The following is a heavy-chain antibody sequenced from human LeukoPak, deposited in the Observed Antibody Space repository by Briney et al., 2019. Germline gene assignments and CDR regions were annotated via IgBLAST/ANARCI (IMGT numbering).Heavy chain of an antibody. CDR1: GFIFSSYA. CDR3: AKSIVVVVAVWYFDL. D-gene: IGHD2-15*01. V-gene: IGHV3-23*01. CDR2: ISGSGGST. J-gene: IGHJ2*01. Sequence: SGGSLRLSCAPSGFIFSSYAMSWVRQAPQKGLEWVSEISGSGGSTHCADSVKGRFTIYRANSKNTLYLQMNSLRADDTAVYYCAKSIVVVVAVWYFDLWGRGARVSVSS.